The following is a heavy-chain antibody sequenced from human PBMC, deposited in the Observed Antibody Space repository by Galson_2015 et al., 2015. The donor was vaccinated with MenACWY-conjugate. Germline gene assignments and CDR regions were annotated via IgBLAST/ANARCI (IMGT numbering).Heavy chain of an antibody. V-gene: IGHV3-23*01. CDR3: AKEGPEGYYGSGSYYDY. D-gene: IGHD3-10*01. Sequence: SLRLSCAASGFTFSSYAMSWVRQAPGKGLEWVSAISGSGGSTYYADSVKGRFTISRDNSKNTLYLQMNSLRAEDTAVYYCAKEGPEGYYGSGSYYDYWGQGTLVTVSS. CDR2: ISGSGGST. CDR1: GFTFSSYA. J-gene: IGHJ4*02.